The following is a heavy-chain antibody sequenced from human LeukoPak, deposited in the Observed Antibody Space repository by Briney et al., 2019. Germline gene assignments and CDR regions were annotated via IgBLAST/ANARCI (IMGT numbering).Heavy chain of an antibody. D-gene: IGHD6-13*01. V-gene: IGHV4-59*08. Sequence: SETLSLTCTVSGGSISSYYWSWIRQPPGKGLEWIGYIYYSGSTNYNPSLKSRVTISVDTSKNQFSLKLSSVTAADTAVYYCARVRRSSSWYDWFDPWGQGTLVTVSS. CDR2: IYYSGST. J-gene: IGHJ5*02. CDR3: ARVRRSSSWYDWFDP. CDR1: GGSISSYY.